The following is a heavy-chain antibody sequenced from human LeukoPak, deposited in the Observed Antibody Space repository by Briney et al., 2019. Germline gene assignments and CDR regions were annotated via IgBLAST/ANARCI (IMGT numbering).Heavy chain of an antibody. CDR3: AKFRLPGIGLRDWFFDL. J-gene: IGHJ2*01. V-gene: IGHV4-59*08. Sequence: SETLSLTCTVSGGSISTYYWSWIRQPLGKGLEWIGYIYNNGINNHNPSLRSRVTISIDTSKNQLSLKLNSVTAADTAVYYCAKFRLPGIGLRDWFFDLWGRGALVTVSS. CDR2: IYNNGIN. CDR1: GGSISTYY. D-gene: IGHD3-10*01.